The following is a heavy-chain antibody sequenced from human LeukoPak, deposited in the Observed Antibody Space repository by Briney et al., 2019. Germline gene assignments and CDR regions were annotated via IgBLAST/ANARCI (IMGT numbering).Heavy chain of an antibody. Sequence: SQTLSLTCSVSGGSISGATYYWSWIRQPAGKALEWIGRTYKSGSTNYNSSLKSRVAISVDMSKNQFSLTLSSVTAADTAMYYCASERDGFDNWGQGTMVTVSS. CDR2: TYKSGST. J-gene: IGHJ3*02. CDR3: ASERDGFDN. V-gene: IGHV4-61*02. CDR1: GGSISGATYY.